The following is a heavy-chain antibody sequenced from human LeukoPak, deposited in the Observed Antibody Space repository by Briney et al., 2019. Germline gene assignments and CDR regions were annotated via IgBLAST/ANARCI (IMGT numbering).Heavy chain of an antibody. CDR1: GFTFSSYS. CDR3: ARDIHSCGYYLFDY. V-gene: IGHV3-21*01. J-gene: IGHJ4*02. D-gene: IGHD3-22*01. Sequence: GGSLRLSCAASGFTFSSYSMNWVRQAPGKGLEWVSSISSSSSYIYYADSVKGRFTISRDNAKNSLYLQMNSLRAEDTAVYYCARDIHSCGYYLFDYWGQGTLVTVSS. CDR2: ISSSSSYI.